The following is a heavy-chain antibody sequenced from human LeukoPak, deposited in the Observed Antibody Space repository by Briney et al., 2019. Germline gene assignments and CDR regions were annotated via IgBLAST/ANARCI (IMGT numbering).Heavy chain of an antibody. CDR1: GGSISSNSYY. CDR3: ARVFAIAARGIDY. CDR2: IYYSGST. D-gene: IGHD6-6*01. J-gene: IGHJ4*02. V-gene: IGHV4-39*07. Sequence: TSETLSLTCTVSGGSISSNSYYWGWIRQPPGKGLEWIGSIYYSGSTYYNPSLKSRVTISVDRSKNQFSLKLSSVTAADTAVYYCARVFAIAARGIDYWGQGTLVTVSS.